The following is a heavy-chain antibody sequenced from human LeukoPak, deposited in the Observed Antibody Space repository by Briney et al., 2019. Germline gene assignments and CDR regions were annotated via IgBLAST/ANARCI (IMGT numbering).Heavy chain of an antibody. CDR3: ARRGVTMVRGVISYYYYYYMDV. D-gene: IGHD3-10*01. CDR1: DGSISSYY. V-gene: IGHV4-59*12. CDR2: IHYTGST. J-gene: IGHJ6*03. Sequence: SETLSLTCTVSDGSISSYYWSWIRQSPGKGLECIGYIHYTGSTNYNPSLKSRVTISVDTYKNQFSLKLSSVTAADTAVYYCARRGVTMVRGVISYYYYYYMDVWGKGTTVTISS.